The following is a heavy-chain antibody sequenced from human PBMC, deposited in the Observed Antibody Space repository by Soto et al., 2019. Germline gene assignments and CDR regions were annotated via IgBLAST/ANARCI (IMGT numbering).Heavy chain of an antibody. CDR2: IYYSGST. CDR1: GGSVSSGSYY. V-gene: IGHV4-61*01. Sequence: TSETLSLTCTVSGGSVSSGSYYWSWIRQPPWKGLEWIGYIYYSGSTNYNPSLKSRVTISVDTSKNQFSLKLSSVTAADTAVYYCARIITMVRGKYYYGMDVWGQGTTVTAP. D-gene: IGHD3-10*01. J-gene: IGHJ6*02. CDR3: ARIITMVRGKYYYGMDV.